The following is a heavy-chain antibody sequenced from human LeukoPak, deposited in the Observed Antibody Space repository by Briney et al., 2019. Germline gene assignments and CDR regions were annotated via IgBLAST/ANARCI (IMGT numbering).Heavy chain of an antibody. J-gene: IGHJ6*02. D-gene: IGHD3-9*01. CDR3: SRLAGILTGGEHYYYYGMDV. Sequence: PSQTLSLTCTVSGGSISSGGYYWGWIRQPPGKGLEWIGSIYYSGSTYYNPSLKSRVTISVDTSKNQFSLKLSSVTAADTAVYYCSRLAGILTGGEHYYYYGMDVWGQGTTVTVSS. V-gene: IGHV4-39*01. CDR2: IYYSGST. CDR1: GGSISSGGYY.